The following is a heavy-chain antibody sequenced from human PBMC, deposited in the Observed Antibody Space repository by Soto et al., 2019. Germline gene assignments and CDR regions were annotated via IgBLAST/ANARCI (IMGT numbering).Heavy chain of an antibody. CDR1: GFTIRNYA. Sequence: EVQVLESGGDLVQPGGSLRLSCEASGFTIRNYAMSWVRQAPGKALEWVSGISGSSDRTYYADSVKGRFTISKDTSSNTLYLQMNSLRVEHTAVYHCEGSWNWGQGTMVTVSS. CDR3: EGSWN. CDR2: ISGSSDRT. D-gene: IGHD1-1*01. V-gene: IGHV3-23*01. J-gene: IGHJ3*01.